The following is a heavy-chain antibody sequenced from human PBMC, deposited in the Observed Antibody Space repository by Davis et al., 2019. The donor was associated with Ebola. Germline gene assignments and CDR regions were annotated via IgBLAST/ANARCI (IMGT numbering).Heavy chain of an antibody. CDR3: TTDLGYCSGGSCYSYDAFDI. CDR1: GFTFSGSA. J-gene: IGHJ3*02. Sequence: PGGSLRLSCAASGFTFSGSAMHWVRQASGKGLKWVGRIRSKANSYATAYAASVKGRFTISRDDSKNTLYLQMNSLKTEDTAVYYCTTDLGYCSGGSCYSYDAFDIWGQGTMVTVSS. CDR2: IRSKANSYAT. D-gene: IGHD2-15*01. V-gene: IGHV3-73*01.